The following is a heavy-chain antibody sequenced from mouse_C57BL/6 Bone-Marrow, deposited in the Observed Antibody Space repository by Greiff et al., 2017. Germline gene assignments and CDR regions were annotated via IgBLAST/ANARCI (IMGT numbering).Heavy chain of an antibody. J-gene: IGHJ4*01. CDR2: ISSGGDYI. CDR3: TREGYYYGSRVYAMDY. D-gene: IGHD1-1*01. CDR1: GFTFSSYA. Sequence: EVQGVESGEGLVKPGGSLKLSCAASGFTFSSYAMSWVRQTPEKRLEWVAYISSGGDYIYYADTVKGRFTISRDNARNTLYLQMSRLQSEDTALYYCTREGYYYGSRVYAMDYWGQGTSVTVSS. V-gene: IGHV5-9-1*02.